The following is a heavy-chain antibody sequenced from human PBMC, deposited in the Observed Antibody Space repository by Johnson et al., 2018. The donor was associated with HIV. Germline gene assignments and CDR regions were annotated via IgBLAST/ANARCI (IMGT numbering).Heavy chain of an antibody. CDR2: IRYDGSNK. Sequence: QVQLVESGGGLVQPGGSLRLSCAASGFTFNNAWMSCVRQAPGKGLEWVAFIRYDGSNKYYADSVRGRFTISKDNAKYTVDLQMNSLRVEDTAVYYCAKVDCGGDTCAGYDPFDLWGQGTLVTVSS. CDR1: GFTFNNAW. D-gene: IGHD2-21*01. J-gene: IGHJ3*01. CDR3: AKVDCGGDTCAGYDPFDL. V-gene: IGHV3-30*02.